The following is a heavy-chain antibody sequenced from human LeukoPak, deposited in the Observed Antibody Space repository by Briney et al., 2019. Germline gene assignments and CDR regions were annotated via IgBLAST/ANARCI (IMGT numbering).Heavy chain of an antibody. CDR2: IYYSGST. Sequence: SQTLSLTCTVSGGSISSGGYYWSWIRQHPGKGLEWIGYIYYSGSTYYNPSLKSRVTISVDTSKNQFPLKLSSVTAADTAVYYCARLPYCSGGSCRSYYYYGMDVWGQGTTVTVSS. D-gene: IGHD2-15*01. V-gene: IGHV4-31*03. CDR3: ARLPYCSGGSCRSYYYYGMDV. J-gene: IGHJ6*02. CDR1: GGSISSGGYY.